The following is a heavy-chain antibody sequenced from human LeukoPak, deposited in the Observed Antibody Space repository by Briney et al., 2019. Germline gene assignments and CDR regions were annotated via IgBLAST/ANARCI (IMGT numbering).Heavy chain of an antibody. V-gene: IGHV3-30*02. Sequence: PGGSLRLSCAASGFTFSSYGMHWVRQAPGKGLEWVAFIRYDGSNKYYADSVKGRFTISRDNSKNTLYLQMNSLRAEDTAVYYCAKDSTTLSYYYYMDVWGKGTTVTVSS. CDR2: IRYDGSNK. CDR1: GFTFSSYG. J-gene: IGHJ6*03. D-gene: IGHD1-26*01. CDR3: AKDSTTLSYYYYMDV.